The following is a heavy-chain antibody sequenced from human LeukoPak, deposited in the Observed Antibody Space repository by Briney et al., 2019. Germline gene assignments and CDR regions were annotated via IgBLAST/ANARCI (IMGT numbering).Heavy chain of an antibody. CDR2: LYNSATT. D-gene: IGHD1-1*01. J-gene: IGHJ4*02. Sequence: SETLSLSCTVSGGSINTYYWSWIRQPPGKGLEWIGYLYNSATTSYNPSLKRRVSISGDTSKNQFSLKPNSVTAADTAVYYCARRGVKTTRFDYWGQGILVTVSS. CDR1: GGSINTYY. CDR3: ARRGVKTTRFDY. V-gene: IGHV4-59*01.